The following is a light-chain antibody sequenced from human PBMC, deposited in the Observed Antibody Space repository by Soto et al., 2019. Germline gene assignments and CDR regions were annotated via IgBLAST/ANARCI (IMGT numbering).Light chain of an antibody. J-gene: IGLJ2*01. CDR1: SSDVGAYDY. CDR2: DVS. Sequence: QSALTQPASVSGSPGQSIIISCSGTSSDVGAYDYVSWFQHHPGNAPKLMIFDVSHRPSGVSDRFSGSKSGNTASLTISGLQAEDEATYYCTSYTNTTTVIFGGGTKLTVL. CDR3: TSYTNTTTVI. V-gene: IGLV2-14*03.